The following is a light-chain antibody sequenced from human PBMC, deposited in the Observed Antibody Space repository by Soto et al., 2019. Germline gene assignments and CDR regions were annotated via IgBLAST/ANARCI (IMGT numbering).Light chain of an antibody. V-gene: IGKV3-15*01. CDR3: HQYNNWPQWT. CDR2: GAS. J-gene: IGKJ1*01. CDR1: QSVNNK. Sequence: EIVLTQSPATLSVSPGERATLSCRASQSVNNKLAWYQQNPGKTPRLRLYGASTRATGIPARFSGSGSGTAFTLSISTLQSENFAVYYCHQYNNWPQWTFGQGTKVDIK.